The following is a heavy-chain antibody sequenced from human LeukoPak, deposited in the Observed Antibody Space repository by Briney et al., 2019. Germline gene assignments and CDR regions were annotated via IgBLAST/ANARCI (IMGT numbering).Heavy chain of an antibody. CDR1: GFTFSSYA. D-gene: IGHD5-12*01. CDR2: IGAGGTFT. J-gene: IGHJ4*02. CDR3: ARDHGYAFDY. V-gene: IGHV3-23*01. Sequence: GGSLRLSCTASGFTFSSYAMNWVRQAPGKGLEWVSGIGAGGTFTYYADSVKGRFTISRDDAKNSLYLQMNSLRDEDTAVYYCARDHGYAFDYWGQGTLVTVSS.